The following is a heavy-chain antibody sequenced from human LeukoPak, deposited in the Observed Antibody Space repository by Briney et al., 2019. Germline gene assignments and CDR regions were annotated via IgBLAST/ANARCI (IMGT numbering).Heavy chain of an antibody. V-gene: IGHV4-34*01. CDR3: ARGLGYCSGGSCYNFDY. CDR1: GGSFSGYY. D-gene: IGHD2-15*01. CDR2: INHSGST. J-gene: IGHJ4*02. Sequence: PSETLSLTCAVYGGSFSGYYWSWIRQPPGKGLEWIGEINHSGSTNYNPSLKSRVTISVDTSENQFSLKLSSVTAADTAVYYCARGLGYCSGGSCYNFDYWGQGTLVTVSS.